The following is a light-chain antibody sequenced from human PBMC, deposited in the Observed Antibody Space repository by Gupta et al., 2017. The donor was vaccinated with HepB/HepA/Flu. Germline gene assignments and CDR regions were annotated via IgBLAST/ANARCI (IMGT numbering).Light chain of an antibody. CDR3: QQDVITPWT. CDR2: WAS. J-gene: IGKJ1*01. V-gene: IGKV4-1*01. CDR1: QSVLYSSNNKNY. Sequence: DIVMTQSPDSLAVSLGERATINCKSSQSVLYSSNNKNYLAWYQQKPGQPPKLLIYWASTRESGVPDRFSGSGSGTDFTLTISSLQAEDVAVYYCQQDVITPWTFGQGTKVEIK.